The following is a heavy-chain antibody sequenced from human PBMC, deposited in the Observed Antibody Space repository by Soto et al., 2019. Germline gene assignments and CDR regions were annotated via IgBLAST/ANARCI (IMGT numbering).Heavy chain of an antibody. CDR2: ILNDASGH. D-gene: IGHD5-12*01. J-gene: IGHJ4*02. Sequence: QVQLVESGGGVVQPGTSLRLSCAASGFTFSRHGMHWVRQTPGKGLEWLAVILNDASGHWYADSVKGRFTSSRDNFENTLYLQMNGLRLEDTAMYYCARADGYTGNGFDYWGQGTLVTVSS. CDR1: GFTFSRHG. V-gene: IGHV3-33*01. CDR3: ARADGYTGNGFDY.